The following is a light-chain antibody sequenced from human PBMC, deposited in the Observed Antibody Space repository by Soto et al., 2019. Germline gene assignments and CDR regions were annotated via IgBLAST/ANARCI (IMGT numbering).Light chain of an antibody. CDR1: HNINTY. CDR3: QHRSSWPPG. Sequence: IVLTQSPATLSLSPGERATLSCRASHNINTYLVWYQQKPGQVPRLLIYDTSKRPTGIPARFSGSGSGTDFTLTISGLAPEDFAVYYCQHRSSWPPGFGQGTRLEIK. J-gene: IGKJ5*01. V-gene: IGKV3-11*01. CDR2: DTS.